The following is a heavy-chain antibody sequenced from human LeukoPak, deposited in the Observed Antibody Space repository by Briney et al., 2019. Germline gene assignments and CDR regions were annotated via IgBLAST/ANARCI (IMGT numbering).Heavy chain of an antibody. CDR1: GFTFSSYW. V-gene: IGHV3-7*01. CDR3: ASTYDFWSGYYSHEGNPFDY. Sequence: PGGSLRLSCAASGFTFSSYWMSWVRQAPGKGLEWVANIKQDGSEKYYVDSVKGRFTISRDNAKNSLYLQMNSLRAEDTAVYYCASTYDFWSGYYSHEGNPFDYWGQGTLVTVSS. D-gene: IGHD3-3*01. CDR2: IKQDGSEK. J-gene: IGHJ4*02.